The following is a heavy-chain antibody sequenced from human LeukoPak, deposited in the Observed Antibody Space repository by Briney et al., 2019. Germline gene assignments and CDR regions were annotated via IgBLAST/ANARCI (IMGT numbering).Heavy chain of an antibody. D-gene: IGHD6-13*01. CDR1: GGSISSGGYY. J-gene: IGHJ4*02. Sequence: ASETLSLTCTVSGGSISSGGYYWSWIRQPPEKGLEWTGYIFHSGSTYYNPSLKSRVTISVDRSKNQFSLKLNSVTAADTAVYYCARDRAFGIGIAAAGLYFDYWGQGTLVTVSS. V-gene: IGHV4-30-2*01. CDR3: ARDRAFGIGIAAAGLYFDY. CDR2: IFHSGST.